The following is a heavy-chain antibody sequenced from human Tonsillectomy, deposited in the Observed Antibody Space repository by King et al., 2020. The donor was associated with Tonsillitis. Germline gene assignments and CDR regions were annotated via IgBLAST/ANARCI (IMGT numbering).Heavy chain of an antibody. Sequence: VQLVESGGGVVQPGRSLRLSCAASGFTFSSYGMHWVRQAPGKGLEWVAVIWYDGSNKYYADSVKGRFTISRDNSKNTLYLQMNSLMAEDTAVYYCAREGRDDYGYRDAFDLWGQGTMVAVSS. J-gene: IGHJ3*01. V-gene: IGHV3-33*08. D-gene: IGHD4-17*01. CDR2: IWYDGSNK. CDR3: AREGRDDYGYRDAFDL. CDR1: GFTFSSYG.